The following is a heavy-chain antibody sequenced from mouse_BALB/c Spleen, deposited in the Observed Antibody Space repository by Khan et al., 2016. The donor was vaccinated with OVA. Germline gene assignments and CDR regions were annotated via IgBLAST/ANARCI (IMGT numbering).Heavy chain of an antibody. J-gene: IGHJ4*01. CDR2: FYCGTGST. CDR3: ARGGATDHAVDY. D-gene: IGHD3-1*01. CDR1: GYIFTSYC. Sequence: QVQLKQSGAELVRPGASVKLSCTTSGYIFTSYCIHWVNQRSGQGLEWIASFYCGTGSTYYNEKFKGKVTLTADKSTSTVYMQLSSLKSEDPVVHYCARGGATDHAVDYWGQGTSVTVSS. V-gene: IGHV1-76*01.